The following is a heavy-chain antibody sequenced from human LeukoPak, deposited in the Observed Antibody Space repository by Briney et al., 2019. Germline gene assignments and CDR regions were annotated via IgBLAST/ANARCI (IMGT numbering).Heavy chain of an antibody. CDR3: LRHAGGIILT. CDR2: IYYSGST. CDR1: GGSISSYY. V-gene: IGHV4-59*08. Sequence: LETLSLTCTVSGGSISSYYWSWIRQPPGKGLEWIGYIYYSGSTNYNPSLKSRVTITVDTSKNQFSLNVKSVTAGDSAVYYCLRHAGGIILTWGQGTRVAVSS. J-gene: IGHJ5*02. D-gene: IGHD1-1*01.